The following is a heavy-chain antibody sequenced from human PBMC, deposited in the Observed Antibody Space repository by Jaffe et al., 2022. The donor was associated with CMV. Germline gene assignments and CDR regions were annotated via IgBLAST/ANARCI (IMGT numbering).Heavy chain of an antibody. Sequence: QVQLVESGGGLVKPGGSLRLSCAASGFTFSDYYMSWIRQAPGKGLEWVSYISSSSSYTNYADSVKGRFTISRDNAKNSLYLQMNSLRAEDTAVYYCARLVAASSYFDYWGQGTLVTVSS. V-gene: IGHV3-11*06. CDR1: GFTFSDYY. D-gene: IGHD2-15*01. CDR2: ISSSSSYT. J-gene: IGHJ4*02. CDR3: ARLVAASSYFDY.